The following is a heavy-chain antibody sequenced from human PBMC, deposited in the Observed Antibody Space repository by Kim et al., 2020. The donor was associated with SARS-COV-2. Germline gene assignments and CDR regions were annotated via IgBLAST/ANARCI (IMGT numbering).Heavy chain of an antibody. Sequence: GGSLRLSCAASGFTFSSYEMNWVRQAPGKGLEWVSYISSSGSTIYYADSVKGRFTISRDNAKNSLYLQMNSLRAEDTAVYYCARDTCSSTSCYLYYYYMDVWGKGTTVTVSS. J-gene: IGHJ6*03. D-gene: IGHD2-2*01. CDR1: GFTFSSYE. CDR2: ISSSGSTI. CDR3: ARDTCSSTSCYLYYYYMDV. V-gene: IGHV3-48*03.